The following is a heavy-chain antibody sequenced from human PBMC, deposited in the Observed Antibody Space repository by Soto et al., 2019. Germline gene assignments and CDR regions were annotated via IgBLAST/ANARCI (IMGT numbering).Heavy chain of an antibody. CDR2: IIPIFGTA. CDR1: GGTFSSYA. CDR3: ARDLSIVGATYFDY. J-gene: IGHJ4*02. D-gene: IGHD1-26*01. Sequence: SVKVSCKASGGTFSSYAISWVRQAPGQGLEWMGGIIPIFGTANYAQKFQGRVTITADESTSTAYMELSSLRSEDTAVYYCARDLSIVGATYFDYWGQGTLVTVSS. V-gene: IGHV1-69*13.